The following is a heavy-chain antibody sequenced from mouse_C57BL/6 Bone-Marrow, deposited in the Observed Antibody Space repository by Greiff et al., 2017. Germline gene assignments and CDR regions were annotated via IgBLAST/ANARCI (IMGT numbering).Heavy chain of an antibody. V-gene: IGHV1-59*01. J-gene: IGHJ2*01. D-gene: IGHD2-1*01. Sequence: VQLQQPGAELVRPGTSVKLSCKASGYTFTSYWMHWVKQRPGQGLEWIGVIDPSDSYTNYNQKFKGKATLTVDTSSSPAYMQLSSLTSEDSAVYYCAIYYGNPYFDYWGQGTTLTVSS. CDR3: AIYYGNPYFDY. CDR1: GYTFTSYW. CDR2: IDPSDSYT.